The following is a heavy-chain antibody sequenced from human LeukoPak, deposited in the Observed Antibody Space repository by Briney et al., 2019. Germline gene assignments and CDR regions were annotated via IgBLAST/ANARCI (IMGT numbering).Heavy chain of an antibody. Sequence: GGSLRLPCAAPGFTFSNAWMNWVRQAPGKGLEWVGRIKSKTDGGTTDYAAPVKGRFTISRDDSKNTLYLQMNSLKTEDTAVYYCTTQVIAVAGTGDYWGQGTLVTVSS. J-gene: IGHJ4*02. CDR1: GFTFSNAW. CDR3: TTQVIAVAGTGDY. D-gene: IGHD6-19*01. CDR2: IKSKTDGGTT. V-gene: IGHV3-15*07.